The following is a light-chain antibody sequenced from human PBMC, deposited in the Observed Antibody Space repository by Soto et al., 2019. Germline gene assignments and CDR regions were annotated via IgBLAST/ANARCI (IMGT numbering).Light chain of an antibody. J-gene: IGKJ2*01. CDR3: QQSYTTPPYS. Sequence: IPMTQSPSSLSASVGDRVTITCRASQSIGNFLNWYQQRPGKAPKLLIYAASSLESGVPSRFTARASGTEFILTISSLQPEDSATYYCQQSYTTPPYSFGQGTKLEIK. CDR1: QSIGNF. V-gene: IGKV1-39*01. CDR2: AAS.